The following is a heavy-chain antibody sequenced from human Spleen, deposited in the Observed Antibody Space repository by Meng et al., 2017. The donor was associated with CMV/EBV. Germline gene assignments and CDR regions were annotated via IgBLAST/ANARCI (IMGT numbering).Heavy chain of an antibody. J-gene: IGHJ4*02. Sequence: SCEASGFSFSDFYMSWIRQAPGKGPEWISYISGSGSAIYYADSVKGRFTISRDNAKDSVHLQMNSLRVEDTAVYYCAKDGGYYYFDFWGQGSLVTVSS. CDR3: AKDGGYYYFDF. D-gene: IGHD5-12*01. CDR2: ISGSGSAI. V-gene: IGHV3-11*01. CDR1: GFSFSDFY.